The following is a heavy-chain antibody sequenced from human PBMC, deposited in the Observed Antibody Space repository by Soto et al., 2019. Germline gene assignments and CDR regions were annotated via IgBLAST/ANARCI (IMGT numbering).Heavy chain of an antibody. CDR1: GYSFTSYW. CDR3: ASPGEDYFYYGMDV. Sequence: GESLKISCKGSGYSFTSYWISWVRQMPGKGLEWMGRIDPSDSYTNYSPSFQGHVTISADKSISTAYLQWSSLKASDTAMYYCASPGEDYFYYGMDVWGQGTTVTVSS. CDR2: IDPSDSYT. V-gene: IGHV5-10-1*01. J-gene: IGHJ6*02. D-gene: IGHD2-21*01.